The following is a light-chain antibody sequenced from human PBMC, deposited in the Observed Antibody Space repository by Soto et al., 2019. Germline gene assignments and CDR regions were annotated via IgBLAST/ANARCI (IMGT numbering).Light chain of an antibody. CDR3: QQYYSVPPT. CDR2: DAS. Sequence: DIQMTQSPSSLSASVGDRVTITCQASEDINTYLNWYQQKPGKAPKLLIYDASNLETGVPSRFSGSGSGTSFSFTVSSLQPEDIAIYYCQQYYSVPPTFGRGTKLEIK. J-gene: IGKJ2*01. CDR1: EDINTY. V-gene: IGKV1-33*01.